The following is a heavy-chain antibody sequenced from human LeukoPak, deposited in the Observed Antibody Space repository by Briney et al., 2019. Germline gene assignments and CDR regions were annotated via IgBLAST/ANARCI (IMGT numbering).Heavy chain of an antibody. D-gene: IGHD2-21*02. CDR3: AMTAAEPDYYMDV. Sequence: ASVKVSCKASGYTFTSYGISWVRQAPGQGLEWMGWISAYNGNTNYAQKLQGRVTMTTDTSTSTAYMELSSLRSEDTAVYYCAMTAAEPDYYMDVWGKGTTVTVSS. J-gene: IGHJ6*03. CDR1: GYTFTSYG. V-gene: IGHV1-18*01. CDR2: ISAYNGNT.